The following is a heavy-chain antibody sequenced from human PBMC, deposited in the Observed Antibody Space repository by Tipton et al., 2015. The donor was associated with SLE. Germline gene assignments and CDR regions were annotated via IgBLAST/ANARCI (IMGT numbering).Heavy chain of an antibody. J-gene: IGHJ4*02. CDR1: GASTSSGAYY. V-gene: IGHV4-39*07. CDR3: ATSGRGYSIAYDY. Sequence: TLSLTCSVSGASTSSGAYYWCWIRQHPGKGLDGIGTIYYSGRTDYNPSLKSRVTMSVDTSMNQFSLKLSSVTAADTAVYYCATSGRGYSIAYDYWGQGTLVTVSS. CDR2: IYYSGRT. D-gene: IGHD5-18*01.